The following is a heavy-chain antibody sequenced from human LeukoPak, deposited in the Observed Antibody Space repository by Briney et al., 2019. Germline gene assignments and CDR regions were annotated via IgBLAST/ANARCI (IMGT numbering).Heavy chain of an antibody. CDR2: IYYRGST. CDR1: GDSISSGGYY. Sequence: SETLSLTCTVSGDSISSGGYYWSWIRQLPGKGLEWIGYIYYRGSTYYNPSLKSRLTISVDTSKNQFSLKLSSVTAADTAVYYCATLKVGYNYGPRGTFHIWGQGTMVTVSS. D-gene: IGHD5-18*01. V-gene: IGHV4-31*03. CDR3: ATLKVGYNYGPRGTFHI. J-gene: IGHJ3*02.